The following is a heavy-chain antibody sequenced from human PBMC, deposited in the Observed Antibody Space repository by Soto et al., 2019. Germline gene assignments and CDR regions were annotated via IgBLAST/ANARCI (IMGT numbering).Heavy chain of an antibody. CDR3: ARDQEGFVVVPAATDGGYYYGMDV. J-gene: IGHJ6*02. V-gene: IGHV1-46*01. CDR1: GYTFTSYY. D-gene: IGHD2-2*01. Sequence: GASVKVSCKASGYTFTSYYMHWVRQAPGQGLEWMGIINPSGGSTSYAQKFQGRVTMTRDTSTSTVYMELSSLRSEDTAVYYCARDQEGFVVVPAATDGGYYYGMDVWGQGTTVTVSS. CDR2: INPSGGST.